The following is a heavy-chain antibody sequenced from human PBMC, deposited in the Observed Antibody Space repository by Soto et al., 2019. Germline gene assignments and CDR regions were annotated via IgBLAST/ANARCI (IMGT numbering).Heavy chain of an antibody. J-gene: IGHJ6*02. V-gene: IGHV3-30*18. CDR2: ISYDGSNK. CDR3: AKDLARLWLLYYYYGMDV. Sequence: QVQLVESGGGVVQPGRSLRLSCAASGFTFSSYGMHWVRQAPGKGLEWVAVISYDGSNKYYADSVKGRFTISRDNSKNTLYLKMNSLRAEDTAVYYCAKDLARLWLLYYYYGMDVWGQGTTVTVSS. D-gene: IGHD5-18*01. CDR1: GFTFSSYG.